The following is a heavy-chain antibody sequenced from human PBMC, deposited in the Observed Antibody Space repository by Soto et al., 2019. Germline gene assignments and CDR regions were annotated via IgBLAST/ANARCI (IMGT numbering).Heavy chain of an antibody. CDR3: SRHDGTVALNWFGP. D-gene: IGHD4-17*01. V-gene: IGHV4-39*01. J-gene: IGHJ5*02. Sequence: LSLTCTVSGDSISSGGYYWAWIRQPPGKGLEWIGSIYYGGSTYYNPSLKSRVTISVDTSKNQFSLDLISVTAADTAVYYCSRHDGTVALNWFGPWGQGILVTVSS. CDR1: GDSISSGGYY. CDR2: IYYGGST.